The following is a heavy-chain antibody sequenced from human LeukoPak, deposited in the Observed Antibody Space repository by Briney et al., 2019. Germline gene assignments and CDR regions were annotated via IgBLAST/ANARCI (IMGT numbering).Heavy chain of an antibody. CDR2: INPNSGGT. J-gene: IGHJ4*02. CDR3: ARAKYYDSSGYLY. Sequence: ASVKVSCKASGYTFTGYYMHWVRQAPGQGLEWMGWINPNSGGTNYAQKFQGWVTMTRDTSISTAYMELSRLRSDDTAVYYCARAKYYDSSGYLYWGQGTLVTVSS. CDR1: GYTFTGYY. D-gene: IGHD3-22*01. V-gene: IGHV1-2*04.